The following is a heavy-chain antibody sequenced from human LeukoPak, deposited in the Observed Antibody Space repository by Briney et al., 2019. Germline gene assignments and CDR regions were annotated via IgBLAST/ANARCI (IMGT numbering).Heavy chain of an antibody. Sequence: SVKVSCKASGYTFTSYAMHWVRQAPGQRLEWMGRIIPILGIANYAQKFQGRVTITADKSTSTAYTELSSLRSEDTAVYYCARDAGSYVDYWGQGTLVTVSS. J-gene: IGHJ4*02. CDR3: ARDAGSYVDY. CDR1: GYTFTSYA. CDR2: IIPILGIA. V-gene: IGHV1-69*04.